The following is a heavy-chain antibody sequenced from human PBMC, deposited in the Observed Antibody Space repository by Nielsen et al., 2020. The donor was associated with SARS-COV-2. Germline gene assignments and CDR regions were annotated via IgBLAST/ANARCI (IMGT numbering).Heavy chain of an antibody. D-gene: IGHD6-19*01. CDR2: IFPRGTPHAGGSA. CDR3: ASGQQWRRTEFDY. Sequence: SETLSLTCTVSGRSIPPSYGPWSGHPPEKAREWLGHIFPRGTPHAGGSANYSPSLKSRVTMSADTSKNQFSLKLNSVTAADTAVYYCASGQQWRRTEFDYWGQGTQVTVSS. CDR1: GRSIPPSY. V-gene: IGHV4-4*07. J-gene: IGHJ4*02.